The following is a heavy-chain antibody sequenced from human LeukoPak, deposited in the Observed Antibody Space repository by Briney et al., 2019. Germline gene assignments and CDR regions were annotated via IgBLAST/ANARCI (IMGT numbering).Heavy chain of an antibody. J-gene: IGHJ4*02. CDR3: ARIGYCSSTSCYHLDY. V-gene: IGHV1-18*01. D-gene: IGHD2-2*01. CDR2: ISAYNGNT. CDR1: GYTLTIYG. Sequence: ASVKVSCKASGYTLTIYGISWVRQAPGQGLEWMGWISAYNGNTNYAQKLQGRVTMTTDTSTSTAYMELRSLRSDDTAVYYCARIGYCSSTSCYHLDYWGQGTLVTVSS.